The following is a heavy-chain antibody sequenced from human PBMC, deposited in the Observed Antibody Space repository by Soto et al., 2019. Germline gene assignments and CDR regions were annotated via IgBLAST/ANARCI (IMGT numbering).Heavy chain of an antibody. J-gene: IGHJ6*02. CDR2: IYYSGST. CDR3: ARGSGSYDFWSGYYLTYGMVV. D-gene: IGHD3-3*01. CDR1: GGSISSYY. Sequence: PSETLSLTCTVSGGSISSYYWSWIRQPPGKGLEWIGYIYYSGSTNYNPSLKSRVTISVDTSKNQFSLKLSSVTAADTAVYYCARGSGSYDFWSGYYLTYGMVVWGQGTTVTVSS. V-gene: IGHV4-59*01.